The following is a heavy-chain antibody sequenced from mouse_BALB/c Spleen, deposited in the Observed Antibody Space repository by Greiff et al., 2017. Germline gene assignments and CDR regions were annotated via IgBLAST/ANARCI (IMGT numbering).Heavy chain of an antibody. Sequence: EVQVVESGGGLVQPGGSLRLSCATSGFTFTDYYMSWVRQPPGKALEWLGFIRNKANGYTTEYSASVKGRFTISRDNSQSILYLQMNTLRAEDSATYYCARDYDEAWFAYWGQGTLVTVSA. V-gene: IGHV7-3*02. CDR2: IRNKANGYTT. J-gene: IGHJ3*01. CDR3: ARDYDEAWFAY. D-gene: IGHD2-12*01. CDR1: GFTFTDYY.